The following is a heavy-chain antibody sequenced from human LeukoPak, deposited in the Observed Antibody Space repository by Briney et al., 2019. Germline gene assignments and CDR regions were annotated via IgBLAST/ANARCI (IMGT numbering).Heavy chain of an antibody. D-gene: IGHD3-9*01. CDR3: XXXXXXXGYYNLAWFDP. V-gene: IGHV3-48*03. CDR1: GFTFSSYE. J-gene: IGHJ5*02. Sequence: PGGSLRLSCAASGFTFSSYEMNWVRQAPGKGLEWVSYISSSGSTIYYADSVKGRFTISRENSKNSLYLHMNSLSAGDTAVYFXXXXXXXXGYYNLAWFDPWGQGTLVTVSS. CDR2: ISSSGSTI.